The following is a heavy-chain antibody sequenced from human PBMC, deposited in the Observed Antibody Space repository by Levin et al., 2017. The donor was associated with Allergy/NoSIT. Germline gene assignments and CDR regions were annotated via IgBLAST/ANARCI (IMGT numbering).Heavy chain of an antibody. CDR2: ISYDGSNK. D-gene: IGHD2-2*02. Sequence: GESLKISCAASGFTFSSYAMHWVRQAPGKGLEWVAVISYDGSNKYYADSVKGRFTISRDNSKNTLYLQMNSLRAEDTAVYYCARVAYCSSTSCYRGGAFDSWGQGTMVTVSS. V-gene: IGHV3-30*04. J-gene: IGHJ3*02. CDR1: GFTFSSYA. CDR3: ARVAYCSSTSCYRGGAFDS.